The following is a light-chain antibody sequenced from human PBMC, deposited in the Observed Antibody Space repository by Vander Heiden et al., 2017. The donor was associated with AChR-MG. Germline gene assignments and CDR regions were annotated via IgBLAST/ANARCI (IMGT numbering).Light chain of an antibody. CDR3: QQESSFPVT. CDR2: KAS. CDR1: QSVSSW. J-gene: IGKJ5*01. V-gene: IGKV1-5*03. Sequence: DIHMTQSPSTLSASVGDRVTITCRASQSVSSWLTWYQQKPGKAPKILIDKASSLETGVPSRFSGSGSGTEFTLTISSLQPEDFGTYYCQQESSFPVTFGQRTRLDIK.